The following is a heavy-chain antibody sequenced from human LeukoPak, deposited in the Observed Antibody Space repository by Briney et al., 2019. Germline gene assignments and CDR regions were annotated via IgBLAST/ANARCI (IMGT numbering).Heavy chain of an antibody. V-gene: IGHV3-53*04. CDR2: IYSGGST. CDR3: ATTPGYSSSWFPRTYYYYYGMDV. D-gene: IGHD6-13*01. CDR1: GFTVSSNY. J-gene: IGHJ6*02. Sequence: PGGSLRLSCAASGFTVSSNYMSWVRQAPGKGLEWVSVIYSGGSTYYADSVKGRFTISRHNSKNTLYLQMNSLRAEDTAVYYCATTPGYSSSWFPRTYYYYYGMDVWGQGTTVTVSS.